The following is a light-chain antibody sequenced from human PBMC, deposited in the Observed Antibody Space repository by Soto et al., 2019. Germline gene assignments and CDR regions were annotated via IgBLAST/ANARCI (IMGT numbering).Light chain of an antibody. Sequence: QSVLTKPPSVSGAPGQRVTISCTASRSNIGAGYDVHWYQQLPGTAPKLLIYGNSNRPSGVPDRFSGAKSGTSASLAITGLQAEDEADYYCQSYYSSLSGSNVFGTGTKVTVL. J-gene: IGLJ1*01. CDR3: QSYYSSLSGSNV. CDR1: RSNIGAGYD. V-gene: IGLV1-40*01. CDR2: GNS.